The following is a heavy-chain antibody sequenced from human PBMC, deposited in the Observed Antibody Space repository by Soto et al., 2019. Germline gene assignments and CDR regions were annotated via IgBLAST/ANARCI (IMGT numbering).Heavy chain of an antibody. CDR1: GFSLTTNGVG. CDR3: AHRTIFGSGSYSFPY. J-gene: IGHJ4*02. D-gene: IGHD3-10*01. Sequence: QITLNESGPTLVKPTQTLTLTCTFSGFSLTTNGVGVAWIRQPPGKALEWLALIYWDDDKRYSPSLKSRLTITKDTSKNQVVLTMTNMDPVDTVTYYCAHRTIFGSGSYSFPYWGQGTLVTVSS. V-gene: IGHV2-5*02. CDR2: IYWDDDK.